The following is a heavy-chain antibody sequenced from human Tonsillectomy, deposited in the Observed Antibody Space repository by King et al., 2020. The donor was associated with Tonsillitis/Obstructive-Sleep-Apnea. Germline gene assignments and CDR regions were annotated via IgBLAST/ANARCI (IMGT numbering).Heavy chain of an antibody. D-gene: IGHD2-2*01. CDR3: ARVRCSSTSCHLLVDY. CDR1: GFTFSDYF. J-gene: IGHJ4*02. V-gene: IGHV3-11*05. CDR2: ISSGSSYT. Sequence: VQLVESGGGLVKPGGSLRLSCAASGFTFSDYFMTWIRQAPGKGLGWVSYISSGSSYTKYADSVKGRFTISRDNAKNSLYLQLNSLRAEDTAVYYCARVRCSSTSCHLLVDYWGQGTLVTVSS.